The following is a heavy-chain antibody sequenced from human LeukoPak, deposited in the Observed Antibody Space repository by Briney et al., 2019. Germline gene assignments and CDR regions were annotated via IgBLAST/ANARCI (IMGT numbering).Heavy chain of an antibody. Sequence: GGSLRLSCAASGFTFSSYWMSWVRQAPGKGPEWVANIKQDGSEKYYVDSVKGRFTISRDNAKNSLYLQMNSLRAEDTAVYYCARPRRWLQSNGDFDYWGQGTLVTVSS. CDR1: GFTFSSYW. CDR2: IKQDGSEK. V-gene: IGHV3-7*03. CDR3: ARPRRWLQSNGDFDY. J-gene: IGHJ4*02. D-gene: IGHD5-24*01.